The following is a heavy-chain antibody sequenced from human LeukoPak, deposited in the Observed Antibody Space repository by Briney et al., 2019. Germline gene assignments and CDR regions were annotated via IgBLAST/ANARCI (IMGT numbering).Heavy chain of an antibody. CDR2: ISYDGSNK. V-gene: IGHV3-30*04. D-gene: IGHD2-2*01. Sequence: GGSLRLSCAASGFTFSSYAMHWVRQAPGKGLEWVAVISYDGSNKYYADSVKGRFTMSRDNSKNTLFLQMNSLRAEDTAVYYCARDHSFTNTPYYYYYGMDVWGQGTTVTVSS. J-gene: IGHJ6*02. CDR3: ARDHSFTNTPYYYYYGMDV. CDR1: GFTFSSYA.